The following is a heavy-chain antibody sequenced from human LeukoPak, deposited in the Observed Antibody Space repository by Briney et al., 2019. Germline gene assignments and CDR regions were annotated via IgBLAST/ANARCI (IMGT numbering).Heavy chain of an antibody. CDR2: IYIGGST. V-gene: IGHV3-66*01. CDR1: GFTVSSNY. D-gene: IGHD3-16*01. Sequence: GGSLRLFCAASGFTVSSNYMSWVRQAPGKGLEWVSSIYIGGSTYYADSVKGRFTISRDNPNNTLYLQMHSLRAEDTAVYYCAREISRFGIWGQGTLVTVSS. CDR3: AREISRFGI. J-gene: IGHJ4*02.